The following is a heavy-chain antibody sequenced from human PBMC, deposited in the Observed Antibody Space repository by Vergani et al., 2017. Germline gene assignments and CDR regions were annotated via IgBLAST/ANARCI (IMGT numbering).Heavy chain of an antibody. V-gene: IGHV1-18*01. J-gene: IGHJ4*02. CDR2: ISTYNGNT. D-gene: IGHD2-2*01. CDR1: GYPFTSYG. CDR3: ARGPSYCSSTSCYLDY. Sequence: QVQLVQSGAEVKKPGSSVKVSCKASGYPFTSYGISWVRQAPGQGLEWMGWISTYNGNTNYAQNLQGRVTMTTETSTSTAYMELRSLRSDDTAVYYCARGPSYCSSTSCYLDYWGQGTLVTVSS.